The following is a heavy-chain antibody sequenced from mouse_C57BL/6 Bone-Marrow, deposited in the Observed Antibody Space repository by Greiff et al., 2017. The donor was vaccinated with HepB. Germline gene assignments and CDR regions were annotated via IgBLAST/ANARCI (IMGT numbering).Heavy chain of an antibody. CDR1: GFTFSSYG. V-gene: IGHV5-6*01. CDR2: ISSGGSYT. CDR3: ARRRHYYGSSSHYFDY. Sequence: EVQVVESGGDLVKPGGSLKLSCAASGFTFSSYGMSWVRQTPDKRLEWVATISSGGSYTYYPDSVKGRFTISRDNAKNTLYLQMSSLKSEDTAMYYCARRRHYYGSSSHYFDYWGQGTTLTVSS. J-gene: IGHJ2*01. D-gene: IGHD1-1*01.